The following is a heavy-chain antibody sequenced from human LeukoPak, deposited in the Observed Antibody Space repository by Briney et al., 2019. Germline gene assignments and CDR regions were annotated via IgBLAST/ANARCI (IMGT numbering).Heavy chain of an antibody. V-gene: IGHV4-59*01. Sequence: PSETLSLTCTVSGGSISSYYWSWIRQPPGKGLEWIGYIYYSGSTNYNPSLKSRVTISVDTSKNQFSLKLSSVTAADTAVYYCARDQGYSSGSWGHPFDYWGQGTLVTVSS. CDR2: IYYSGST. CDR1: GGSISSYY. CDR3: ARDQGYSSGSWGHPFDY. J-gene: IGHJ4*02. D-gene: IGHD6-19*01.